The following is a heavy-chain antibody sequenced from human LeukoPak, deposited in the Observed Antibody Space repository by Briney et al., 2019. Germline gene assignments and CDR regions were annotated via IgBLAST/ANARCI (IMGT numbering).Heavy chain of an antibody. CDR1: GYTFTSYG. CDR2: ISAYNGNT. CDR3: ARANYYDSSGYYYNFDY. Sequence: ASVKVSCKASGYTFTSYGISWVRQAPGQGLEWMGWISAYNGNTNYAQKLQGRVTMTTDTSTSTAYMELRSLRSDDTAVYYCARANYYDSSGYYYNFDYWGQGTLVTVSS. J-gene: IGHJ4*02. V-gene: IGHV1-18*01. D-gene: IGHD3-22*01.